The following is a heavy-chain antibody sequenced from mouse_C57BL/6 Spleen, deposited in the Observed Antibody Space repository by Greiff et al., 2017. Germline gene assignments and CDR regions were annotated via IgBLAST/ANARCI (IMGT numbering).Heavy chain of an antibody. CDR2: INPSSGYT. Sequence: QVHVKQSGAELARPGASVKMSCKASGYTFTSYTMHWVKQRPGQGLEWIGYINPSSGYTKYNQKFKDKATLTADKSSSTAYMQLSSLTSEDSAVYYCARSGNWLDYWGQGTTLTVSS. J-gene: IGHJ2*01. D-gene: IGHD4-1*01. V-gene: IGHV1-4*01. CDR1: GYTFTSYT. CDR3: ARSGNWLDY.